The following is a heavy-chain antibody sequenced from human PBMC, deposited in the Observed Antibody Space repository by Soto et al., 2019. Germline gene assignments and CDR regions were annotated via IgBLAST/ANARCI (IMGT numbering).Heavy chain of an antibody. D-gene: IGHD4-4*01. CDR3: ARFVATVIYYYGMDV. V-gene: IGHV4-34*01. Sequence: QVQLQQWGAGLLKPSETLSLTCAVYGGSFSGYYWSWIRQPPGKGLGWIGEINHSGSTNYNPSLKSRVTISVDTSKNQFSLKLSSVTAADTAVYYCARFVATVIYYYGMDVWGQGTTVTVSS. J-gene: IGHJ6*02. CDR1: GGSFSGYY. CDR2: INHSGST.